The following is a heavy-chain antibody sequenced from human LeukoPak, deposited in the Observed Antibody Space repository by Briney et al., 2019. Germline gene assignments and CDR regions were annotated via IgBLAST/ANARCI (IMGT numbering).Heavy chain of an antibody. CDR2: MNPNSGNT. V-gene: IGHV1-8*01. CDR1: GYTFTSYD. J-gene: IGHJ4*02. D-gene: IGHD4-17*01. Sequence: ASVKVSCKASGYTFTSYDINWVRQATGQGLEWMGWMNPNSGNTGYAQKFQGRVTMTRNTSISTAYMELSSLRSEDTAVYYRARGGDGDYDFDYWGQGTLVTVSS. CDR3: ARGGDGDYDFDY.